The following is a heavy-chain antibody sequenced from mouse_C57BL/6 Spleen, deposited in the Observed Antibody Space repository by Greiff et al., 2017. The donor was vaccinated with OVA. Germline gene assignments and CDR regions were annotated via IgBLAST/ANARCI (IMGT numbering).Heavy chain of an antibody. D-gene: IGHD3-1*01. CDR1: GYTFTSYW. CDR2: IDPSDSYT. Sequence: QVQLKQPGAELVRPGTSVKLSCKASGYTFTSYWMHWVKQRPGQGLEWIGVIDPSDSYTNYNQKFKGKATLTVDTSSSTAYMQLSSLTSEDSAVYYCARGERAGPWFAYWGQGTLVTVSA. J-gene: IGHJ3*01. CDR3: ARGERAGPWFAY. V-gene: IGHV1-59*01.